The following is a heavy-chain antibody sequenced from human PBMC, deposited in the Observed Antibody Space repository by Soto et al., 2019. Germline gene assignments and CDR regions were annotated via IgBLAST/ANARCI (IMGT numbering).Heavy chain of an antibody. D-gene: IGHD3-10*01. CDR1: GGSISSYY. J-gene: IGHJ5*02. V-gene: IGHV4-59*01. CDR2: VHYSGST. Sequence: SETLSLTCTVSGGSISSYYWNWIRQPPGKGLEWIGYVHYSGSTNYNPSLKSRVTISVDTSNNQFSLKLSSVTAADTAVYYCATGRFSAMIRGVIMFDPWGQGTLVTVSS. CDR3: ATGRFSAMIRGVIMFDP.